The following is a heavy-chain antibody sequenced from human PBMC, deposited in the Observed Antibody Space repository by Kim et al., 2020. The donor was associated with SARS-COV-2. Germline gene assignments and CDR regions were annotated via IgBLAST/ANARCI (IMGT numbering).Heavy chain of an antibody. D-gene: IGHD3-16*01. Sequence: GGSLRLSCAASGFTFSSYGMHWVRQAPGKGLEWVAVISYDGSNKYYADSVKGRFTISRDNSKNTLYLQMNSLRAEDTAVYYCAKVGWARYYYYGMDVWGQGTTVTVTS. CDR2: ISYDGSNK. V-gene: IGHV3-30*18. CDR3: AKVGWARYYYYGMDV. J-gene: IGHJ6*02. CDR1: GFTFSSYG.